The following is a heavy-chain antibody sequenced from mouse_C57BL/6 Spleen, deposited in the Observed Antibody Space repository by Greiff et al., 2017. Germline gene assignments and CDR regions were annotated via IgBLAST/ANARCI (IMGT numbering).Heavy chain of an antibody. J-gene: IGHJ1*03. CDR3: ARASYYGSSYGYFDD. CDR2: IDPSDSYT. Sequence: VQLQQPGAELVKPGASVKLSCKASGYTFTSYWMQWVKQRPGQGLEWIGEIDPSDSYTNYNQKFKGKATLTVDTSSSTAYMQLSSLTSEDSAVYYCARASYYGSSYGYFDDWGTGTTGTVSS. D-gene: IGHD1-1*01. V-gene: IGHV1-50*01. CDR1: GYTFTSYW.